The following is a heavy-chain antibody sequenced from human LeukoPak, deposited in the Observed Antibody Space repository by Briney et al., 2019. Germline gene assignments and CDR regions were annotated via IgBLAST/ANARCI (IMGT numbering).Heavy chain of an antibody. Sequence: GGSLRLSCAASGFSFSSYAMHWVRQAPGKGLEWAAVISYDGSNKFYADSVKGRFTISRDNSKNTLFLQMNSLRAEDTAVYYCARDRSQRAYSYGPDGEWGQGTLVTVSS. CDR3: ARDRSQRAYSYGPDGE. J-gene: IGHJ4*02. V-gene: IGHV3-30*01. CDR2: ISYDGSNK. D-gene: IGHD5-18*01. CDR1: GFSFSSYA.